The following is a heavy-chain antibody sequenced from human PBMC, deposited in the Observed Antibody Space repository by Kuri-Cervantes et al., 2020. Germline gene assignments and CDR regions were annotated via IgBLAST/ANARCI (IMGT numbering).Heavy chain of an antibody. Sequence: SLKISCAASGFTFDDYAMHWVRQAPGEGLEWVSGISWNSGSIGYADSVKGRFTISRDNSKDTLYLQMNSLRAEDTAVYYCAKVRRVNYYFDYWGQGTLVTVSS. CDR3: AKVRRVNYYFDY. J-gene: IGHJ4*02. CDR2: ISWNSGSI. D-gene: IGHD1-20*01. V-gene: IGHV3-9*01. CDR1: GFTFDDYA.